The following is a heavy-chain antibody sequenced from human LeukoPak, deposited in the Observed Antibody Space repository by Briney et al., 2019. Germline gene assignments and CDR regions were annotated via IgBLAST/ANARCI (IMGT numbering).Heavy chain of an antibody. D-gene: IGHD2-15*01. CDR1: GYSFTDYW. Sequence: GESLKISCKGSGYSFTDYWVAWVRQMPGKGLEWMGIIYPGDTDTTYSPSFQGQVTISADKSISTAYLQWSSLRASDTAMYYCARRVGGGSPFDYWGQGTLVIVSS. J-gene: IGHJ4*02. CDR3: ARRVGGGSPFDY. CDR2: IYPGDTDT. V-gene: IGHV5-51*01.